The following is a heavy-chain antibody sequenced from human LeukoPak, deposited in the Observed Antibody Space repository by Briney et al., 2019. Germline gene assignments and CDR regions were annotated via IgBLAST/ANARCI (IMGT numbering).Heavy chain of an antibody. Sequence: GGSLRLSCAASGFTFRSYWMHWVRQAPGKGLVWVSRIRSDGSSTSYADSVKGRFTISRDNAKNTLYLQMNSLGAEDTAVYYCARSDYFDYWGQGTLVTVSS. J-gene: IGHJ4*02. CDR2: IRSDGSST. CDR1: GFTFRSYW. CDR3: ARSDYFDY. V-gene: IGHV3-74*01.